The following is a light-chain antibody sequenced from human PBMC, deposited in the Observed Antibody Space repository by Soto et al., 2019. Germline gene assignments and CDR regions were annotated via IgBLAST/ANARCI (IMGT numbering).Light chain of an antibody. CDR2: DAS. CDR3: QQRTNWPLWT. J-gene: IGKJ1*01. CDR1: QSVGVY. Sequence: EIVLTQSPVTLSLSPGERATLSRRASQSVGVYLDWYQQKPGQAPRLLIHDASNRATGIPARFSGSGSGTDFTLTISSLEPEDFAVYHCQQRTNWPLWTFGQGTKVDIK. V-gene: IGKV3-11*01.